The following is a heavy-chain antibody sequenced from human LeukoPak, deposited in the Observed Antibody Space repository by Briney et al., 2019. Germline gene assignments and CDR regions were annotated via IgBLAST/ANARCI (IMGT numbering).Heavy chain of an antibody. CDR2: IYYSGST. D-gene: IGHD3-10*01. CDR1: GGSISSSSYY. V-gene: IGHV4-39*01. CDR3: ARGRFGESKDY. J-gene: IGHJ4*02. Sequence: SETLSLTCTVSGGSISSSSYYWGWIRQPPGKGLEWIGSIYYSGSTYYNPSLKSRVTISVDTSKNQFSLKLSSVTAADTAVYYCARGRFGESKDYWGQGTLVTVSS.